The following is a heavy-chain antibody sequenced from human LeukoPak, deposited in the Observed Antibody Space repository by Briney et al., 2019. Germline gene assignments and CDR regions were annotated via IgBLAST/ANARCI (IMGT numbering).Heavy chain of an antibody. CDR2: INHSGST. V-gene: IGHV4-34*01. D-gene: IGHD5-18*01. CDR3: ARGKIQLWLRRVAWFDP. CDR1: GGSFSGYY. Sequence: PSETLSLTCAVYGGSFSGYYWSWIRQPPGKGLEWIGEINHSGSTNYNPSLKSRVTISVDTSKNQFSLKLSSVTAADTAVYYCARGKIQLWLRRVAWFDPWGQGTLVTVSS. J-gene: IGHJ5*02.